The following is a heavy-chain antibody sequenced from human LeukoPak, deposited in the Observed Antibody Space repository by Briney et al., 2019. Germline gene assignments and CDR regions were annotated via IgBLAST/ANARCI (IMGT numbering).Heavy chain of an antibody. J-gene: IGHJ2*01. D-gene: IGHD2-21*01. CDR1: GFTFSGND. V-gene: IGHV3-13*01. CDR2: IGRGGDT. Sequence: TGGSLRLSCAGSGFTFSGNDFHWVRQATGKGLEWVSAIGRGGDTYYPGSVKGRFTISREDAKNSLYLQMNSPTAGDTAVYYCARELLDAISSGWYFDLWGRGTLVTVSS. CDR3: ARELLDAISSGWYFDL.